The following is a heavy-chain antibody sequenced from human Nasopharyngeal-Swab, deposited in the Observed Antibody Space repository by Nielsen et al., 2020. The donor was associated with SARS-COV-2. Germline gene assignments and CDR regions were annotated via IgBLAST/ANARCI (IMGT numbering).Heavy chain of an antibody. Sequence: SETLSLTCTVSGGSISSGGYYWSWIRQHPGKGLEWIGYIYYSGSTYYNPSLKSRVTISVDTSKNQFSLKLSSVTAADTAVYYCARTGDSSGWYSSFDYWGQGTLVTVSS. CDR3: ARTGDSSGWYSSFDY. D-gene: IGHD6-19*01. V-gene: IGHV4-31*03. CDR1: GGSISSGGYY. CDR2: IYYSGST. J-gene: IGHJ4*02.